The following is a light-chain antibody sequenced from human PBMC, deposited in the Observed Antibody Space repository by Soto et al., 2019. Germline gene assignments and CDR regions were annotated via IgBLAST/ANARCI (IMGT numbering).Light chain of an antibody. J-gene: IGKJ5*01. CDR1: QSISSY. Sequence: DIHMTQSPSSLSASVGDRVTITCRASQSISSYLNWYQQKPGKAPTLLIYDASTLERGVPSRFSGTGSGTEFTLSIDSLQPDDFATYYCQKYHTSSITFGQGTRLEIK. V-gene: IGKV1-5*01. CDR3: QKYHTSSIT. CDR2: DAS.